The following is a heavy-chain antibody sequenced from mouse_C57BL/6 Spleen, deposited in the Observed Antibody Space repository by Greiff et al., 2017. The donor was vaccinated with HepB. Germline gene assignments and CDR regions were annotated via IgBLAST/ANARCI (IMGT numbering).Heavy chain of an antibody. CDR1: GYTFTDYY. Sequence: VQLQESGAELVRPGASVKLSCKASGYTFTDYYINWVKQRPGQGLEWIARIYPGSGNTYYNEKFKGKATLTAEKSSSTAYMQLSSLTSEDSAVYFCARPTAQVSAWFAYWGQGTLVTVSA. V-gene: IGHV1-76*01. J-gene: IGHJ3*01. CDR2: IYPGSGNT. CDR3: ARPTAQVSAWFAY. D-gene: IGHD3-2*02.